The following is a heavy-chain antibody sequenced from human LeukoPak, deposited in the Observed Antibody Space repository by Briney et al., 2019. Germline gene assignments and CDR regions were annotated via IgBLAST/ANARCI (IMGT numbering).Heavy chain of an antibody. CDR2: ISYDGGDK. Sequence: PGGSLRLSCEVSGFAFSTYAFHWVRQAPGEGLQWVALISYDGGDKYYADSVKGRFTISRDNSKNTLYLQMNSLRPEDTAVYFCARDGMVYAKGNYFDLWGRGTLVTVSS. CDR1: GFAFSTYA. J-gene: IGHJ2*01. D-gene: IGHD2-8*01. CDR3: ARDGMVYAKGNYFDL. V-gene: IGHV3-30*01.